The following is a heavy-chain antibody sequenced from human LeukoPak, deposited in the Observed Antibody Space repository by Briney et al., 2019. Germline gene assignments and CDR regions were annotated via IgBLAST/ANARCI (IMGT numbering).Heavy chain of an antibody. Sequence: WASVKVSCKASGGTFSSYAISWVRQAPGQGLEWMGGIIPIFGTANYAQKFQGRVTITADESMSTAYMELSSLRSEDTAVYYCARDRARGELRATWDYWGQGTLVTASS. D-gene: IGHD1-26*01. V-gene: IGHV1-69*13. CDR1: GGTFSSYA. CDR2: IIPIFGTA. J-gene: IGHJ4*02. CDR3: ARDRARGELRATWDY.